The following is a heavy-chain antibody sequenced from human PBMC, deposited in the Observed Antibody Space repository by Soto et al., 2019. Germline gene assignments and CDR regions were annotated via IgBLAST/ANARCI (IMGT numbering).Heavy chain of an antibody. Sequence: ASVKVSCKASGYTFTTYYMHWVRQAPGQGLEWMAIINPSGGNTIYAQKFQGRVTLTRDTSTNTVYMALSSLTFEDTAVYYCARDRGSIVGATTYWFDSWGRGTLVTVSS. CDR2: INPSGGNT. CDR1: GYTFTTYY. V-gene: IGHV1-46*01. J-gene: IGHJ5*01. CDR3: ARDRGSIVGATTYWFDS. D-gene: IGHD1-26*01.